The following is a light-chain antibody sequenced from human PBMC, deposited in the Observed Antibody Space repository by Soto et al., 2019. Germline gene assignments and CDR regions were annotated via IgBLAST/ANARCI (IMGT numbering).Light chain of an antibody. V-gene: IGKV3-15*01. J-gene: IGKJ5*01. CDR2: GAS. CDR1: QSVSSN. CDR3: LQDNDWPLST. Sequence: EVVLTQSPVTLSLSPGERATLSCRASQSVSSNVAWYQQIPGQTPRLLIYGASTRATGVPARFSGSGSGTEFTLTISSLQSEDSGIYYCLQDNDWPLSTFGQGTRLEIK.